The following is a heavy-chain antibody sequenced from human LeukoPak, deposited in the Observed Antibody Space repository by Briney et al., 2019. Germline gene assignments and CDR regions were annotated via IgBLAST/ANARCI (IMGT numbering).Heavy chain of an antibody. D-gene: IGHD2/OR15-2a*01. J-gene: IGHJ6*03. V-gene: IGHV7-4-1*02. Sequence: ASVKVSCKASGYTLSSYAMNWVRQAPGQGLEWMGWINTNTGNPTYAQGFIGRFVFSLDTSVSTAYLQISSLKAEDTAVYYCARLGLPFFYYYMDVWGKGTTVTVSS. CDR3: ARLGLPFFYYYMDV. CDR2: INTNTGNP. CDR1: GYTLSSYA.